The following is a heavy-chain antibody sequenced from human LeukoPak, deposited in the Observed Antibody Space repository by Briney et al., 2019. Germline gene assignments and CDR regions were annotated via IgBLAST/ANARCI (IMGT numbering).Heavy chain of an antibody. Sequence: PGGSLRLSCAASGFTFSSYAMHWVRQAPGKGLEWVAVISYDGSNEYYADSVKGRFTISRDNSKNTLYLQMNSLRAEDTAVYYCARGHLMWGDGYNYDAFDIWGQGTMVTVSS. V-gene: IGHV3-30-3*01. J-gene: IGHJ3*02. CDR3: ARGHLMWGDGYNYDAFDI. CDR1: GFTFSSYA. D-gene: IGHD5-24*01. CDR2: ISYDGSNE.